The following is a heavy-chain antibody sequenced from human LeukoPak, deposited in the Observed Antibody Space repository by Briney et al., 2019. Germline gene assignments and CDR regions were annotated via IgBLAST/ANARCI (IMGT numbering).Heavy chain of an antibody. CDR1: GITFSNYA. CDR2: ISGSAHKI. J-gene: IGHJ4*02. V-gene: IGHV3-23*01. D-gene: IGHD5-18*01. Sequence: GGSLRLSCVASGITFSNYAVSWVRQAPEKGLDWVSVISGSAHKIRYADSVRGRFTISRDNSENIVYLQMNNLRAEDTAVYYCAGRVTGYSSGYVYWGQGTLVTVSS. CDR3: AGRVTGYSSGYVY.